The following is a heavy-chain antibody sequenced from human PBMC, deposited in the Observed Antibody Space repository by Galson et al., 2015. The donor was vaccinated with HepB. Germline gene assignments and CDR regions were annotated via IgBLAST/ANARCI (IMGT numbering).Heavy chain of an antibody. CDR1: GFTFSSYG. D-gene: IGHD3-22*01. CDR3: AKDRSRYDSSGYGLFDY. V-gene: IGHV3-30*18. CDR2: ISYDGSNK. J-gene: IGHJ4*02. Sequence: SLRFSCAASGFTFSSYGMHWVRQAPGKGLEWVAVISYDGSNKYYADSVKGRFTISRDNSKNTLYLQMNSLRAEDTAVYYCAKDRSRYDSSGYGLFDYWGQGTLVTVSS.